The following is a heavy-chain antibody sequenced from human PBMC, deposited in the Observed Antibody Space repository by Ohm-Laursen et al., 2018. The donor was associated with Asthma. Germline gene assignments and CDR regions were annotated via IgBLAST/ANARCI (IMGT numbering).Heavy chain of an antibody. D-gene: IGHD3-16*01. Sequence: SLRLSCTALGFIFNNDFMSWIRQAPGKGLEWVSYTSGTGSVIYYADSVKGRFTISWDDAENSLYLQMNSLRVDDTAVYYCATLGDSSITQWGQGTLVTVSS. J-gene: IGHJ4*02. CDR2: TSGTGSVI. V-gene: IGHV3-11*01. CDR1: GFIFNNDF. CDR3: ATLGDSSITQ.